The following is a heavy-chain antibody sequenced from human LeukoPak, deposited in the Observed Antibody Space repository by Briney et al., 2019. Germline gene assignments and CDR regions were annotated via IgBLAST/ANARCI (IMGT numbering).Heavy chain of an antibody. CDR2: IIPIFGTA. J-gene: IGHJ5*02. V-gene: IGHV1-69*05. CDR3: ARTSAEVVVAPRYWFDP. CDR1: VGTCSSYA. Sequence: SVKVPCKASVGTCSSYAISWVRQAPGQGLEWMVGIIPIFGTANYAQKFQGRVTITTDESTSTAYMELSSLRSEDTAVYYCARTSAEVVVAPRYWFDPWGQGTLVTVSS. D-gene: IGHD2-2*01.